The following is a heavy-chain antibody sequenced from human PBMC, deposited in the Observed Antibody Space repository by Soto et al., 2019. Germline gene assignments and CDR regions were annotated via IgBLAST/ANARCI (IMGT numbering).Heavy chain of an antibody. CDR1: GGSISSDY. D-gene: IGHD6-25*01. J-gene: IGHJ3*02. Sequence: SGTLSLPCTFSGGSISSDYWSWIRQPAGKGLEWIGRIYTSGSTNYNPSLKSRVTMSVDTSKNQFSLKLSSVTAADTAVYYCARGAANAFDIRGQGTMVTVSS. CDR2: IYTSGST. V-gene: IGHV4-4*07. CDR3: ARGAANAFDI.